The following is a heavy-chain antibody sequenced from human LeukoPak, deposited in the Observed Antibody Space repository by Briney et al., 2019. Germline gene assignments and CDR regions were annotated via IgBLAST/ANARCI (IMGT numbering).Heavy chain of an antibody. J-gene: IGHJ4*02. CDR2: ISYDGSNK. Sequence: GGSLRLSCAASGFTFSSYAMHWVRQAPGKGLEWVAVISYDGSNKYYADSVKGRFTISRDNSKNTLYLQMNSLRAEDTAVYYCVREGRKVGALGYWGQGTLVTVSS. CDR3: VREGRKVGALGY. D-gene: IGHD1-26*01. V-gene: IGHV3-30*01. CDR1: GFTFSSYA.